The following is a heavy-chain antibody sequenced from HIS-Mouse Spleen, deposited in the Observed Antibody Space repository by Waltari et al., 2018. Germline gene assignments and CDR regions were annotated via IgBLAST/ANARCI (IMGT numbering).Heavy chain of an antibody. Sequence: QVQLQESGPGLVKPSETLSLTCTVSGGPISSYYWTWIRQPPGKGLEWIGYIYYSGGTNYNPSLKSRVTISVDTSKNQFSLKLSSVTAADTAVYYCARGGLLAATYYFDYWGQGTLVTVSS. CDR3: ARGGLLAATYYFDY. V-gene: IGHV4-59*08. CDR2: IYYSGGT. J-gene: IGHJ4*02. CDR1: GGPISSYY. D-gene: IGHD2-15*01.